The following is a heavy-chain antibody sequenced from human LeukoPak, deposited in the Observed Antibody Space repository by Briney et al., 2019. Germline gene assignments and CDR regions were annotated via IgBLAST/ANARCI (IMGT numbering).Heavy chain of an antibody. CDR1: GGTFISYT. D-gene: IGHD1-26*01. CDR2: IIPILGIA. V-gene: IGHV1-69*02. CDR3: ARGPPSGSYLIDY. J-gene: IGHJ4*02. Sequence: VSCKASGGTFISYTISWVRQAPGQGLEWMGRIIPILGIANYAQKFQGRVTITADESTSTAYMELSSLRSEDTAVYYCARGPPSGSYLIDYWGQGTLVTVSS.